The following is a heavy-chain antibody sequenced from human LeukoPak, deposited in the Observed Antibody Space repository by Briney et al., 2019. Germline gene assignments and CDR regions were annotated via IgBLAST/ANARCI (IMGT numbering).Heavy chain of an antibody. J-gene: IGHJ4*02. CDR1: GDRVTRKNGA. V-gene: IGHV6-1*01. Sequence: SQTLSLTCGISGDRVTRKNGAWNWIRQSPKRGLEWVGRTYYRSKWYDDYPPSLQGRLRISPDQSKNQFSLHLYSVTPEDTTVYYSARGVGTTCWYTFDYWGQGSLVTVSS. D-gene: IGHD1-14*01. CDR2: TYYRSKWYD. CDR3: ARGVGTTCWYTFDY.